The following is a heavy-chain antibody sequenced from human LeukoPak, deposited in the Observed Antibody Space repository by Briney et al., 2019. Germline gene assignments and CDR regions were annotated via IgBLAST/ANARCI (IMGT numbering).Heavy chain of an antibody. J-gene: IGHJ4*02. CDR1: GGSIGSSNW. D-gene: IGHD3-22*01. CDR3: ATTDLDSSGYFDY. V-gene: IGHV4-4*02. CDR2: IYHSGST. Sequence: SGTLSLTCAVSGGSIGSSNWWSWVRQPPGKGLEWIGEIYHSGSTNYNPSLKSRVTISVDKSKNQFSLKLSSVTAADTAVYYCATTDLDSSGYFDYWGQGTLVTVSS.